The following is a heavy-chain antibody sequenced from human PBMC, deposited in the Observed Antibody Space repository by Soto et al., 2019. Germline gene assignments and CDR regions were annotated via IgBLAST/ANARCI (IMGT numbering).Heavy chain of an antibody. V-gene: IGHV4-34*01. D-gene: IGHD6-13*01. Sequence: SETLSLTCAVYGGSFSGYYWSWIRQPPGKGLEWIGEINHSGSTNYNPSLKSRVTISVDTSKNQFSLKLSSVTAADTAVYYCASTRTGLTGYSRSWYGIFDYWGQGTLVTVSS. CDR2: INHSGST. J-gene: IGHJ4*02. CDR1: GGSFSGYY. CDR3: ASTRTGLTGYSRSWYGIFDY.